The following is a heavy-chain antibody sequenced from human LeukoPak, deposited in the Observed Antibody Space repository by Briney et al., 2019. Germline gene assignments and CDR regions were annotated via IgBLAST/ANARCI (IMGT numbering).Heavy chain of an antibody. J-gene: IGHJ4*02. D-gene: IGHD5-12*01. CDR3: AKDLGYSGYDPLDY. CDR1: GFTFSSYA. V-gene: IGHV3-23*01. Sequence: PGGSLRLSCAASGFTFSSYAMSCVRQAPGKGLEWVSAISGGGASTYYADSLKGRFTISRDNSKNTLYLQMNSLRAEDTAIYYCAKDLGYSGYDPLDYWGQGTLVTVSS. CDR2: ISGGGAST.